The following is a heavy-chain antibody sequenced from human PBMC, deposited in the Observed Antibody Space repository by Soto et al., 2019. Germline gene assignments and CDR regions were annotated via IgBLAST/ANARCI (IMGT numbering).Heavy chain of an antibody. V-gene: IGHV4-59*08. CDR2: IYYSGST. CDR3: ARTYVTDVVVVPASKDYMDV. J-gene: IGHJ6*03. CDR1: GGSISSYY. Sequence: SETLSLTCTVSGGSISSYYWSWIRQPPGKGLEWIGYIYYSGSTNYSSSLKSRVTISVDASKNLFSLKLSSVTAADTAVYYCARTYVTDVVVVPASKDYMDVWGKGTTVTVSS. D-gene: IGHD2-2*01.